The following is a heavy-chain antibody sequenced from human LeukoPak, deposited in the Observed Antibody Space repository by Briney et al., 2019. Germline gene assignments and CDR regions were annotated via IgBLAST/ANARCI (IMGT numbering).Heavy chain of an antibody. V-gene: IGHV3-21*04. Sequence: GGSLRLSCAASGFTFSSYSMNWVRQAPGKGLEWVSSISSSSSYIYYADSVKGRFTISRANSRNTLYLQMNSLRAEDTAVYFCAKADSSSWYELDYWGQGTLVTVSS. CDR1: GFTFSSYS. D-gene: IGHD6-13*01. J-gene: IGHJ4*02. CDR2: ISSSSSYI. CDR3: AKADSSSWYELDY.